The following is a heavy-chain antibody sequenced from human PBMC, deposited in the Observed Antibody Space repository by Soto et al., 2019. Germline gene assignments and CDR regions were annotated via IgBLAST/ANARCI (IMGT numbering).Heavy chain of an antibody. D-gene: IGHD4-17*01. Sequence: EVQLVESGGGLVQPGGSLRLSCAASGFTFSDHYMDWVRQAPGKGLEWVGRTRHKANSYTTEYAASVKGRFTISRDDSKNSLYLQMNSLKTEDTAVYYCARANYGDSFDYWGQGTLVTVSS. J-gene: IGHJ4*02. CDR1: GFTFSDHY. CDR2: TRHKANSYTT. CDR3: ARANYGDSFDY. V-gene: IGHV3-72*01.